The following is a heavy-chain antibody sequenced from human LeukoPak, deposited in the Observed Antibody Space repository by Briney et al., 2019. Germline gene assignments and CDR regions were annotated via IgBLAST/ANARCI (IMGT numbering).Heavy chain of an antibody. Sequence: SVKVSCKASGGTFSSYAISWVRQAPGQGLEWMGGIIPIFGTANYAQKFQGRVTITADESTSTAYMELSSLRSEDTAVYYCARGEIWFGESFYGMDVWGQGTTVTVSS. D-gene: IGHD3-10*01. CDR2: IIPIFGTA. CDR3: ARGEIWFGESFYGMDV. V-gene: IGHV1-69*13. CDR1: GGTFSSYA. J-gene: IGHJ6*02.